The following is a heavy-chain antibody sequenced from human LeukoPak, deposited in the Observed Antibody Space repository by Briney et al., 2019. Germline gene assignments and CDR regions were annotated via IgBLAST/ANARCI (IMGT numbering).Heavy chain of an antibody. D-gene: IGHD2-8*01. V-gene: IGHV3-21*01. J-gene: IGHJ6*03. CDR3: ARGDCTNGVCWYYYYMDV. CDR2: ISSSSSYI. CDR1: GFTFSTYT. Sequence: PGGSLRLSCAASGFTFSTYTMNWVRQAPGKGLEWVSSISSSSSYIYYADSVKGRFTISGDNAKNSLYLQMNSLRAEDTAVYYCARGDCTNGVCWYYYYMDVWGKGTTVTVSS.